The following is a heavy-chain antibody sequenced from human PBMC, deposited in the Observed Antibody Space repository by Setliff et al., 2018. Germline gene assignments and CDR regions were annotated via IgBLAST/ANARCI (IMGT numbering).Heavy chain of an antibody. CDR3: AKGRGEMDS. J-gene: IGHJ4*02. D-gene: IGHD3-10*01. Sequence: SETLSLTCSVSGDSMSFSYWSWIRQPPGKGLEWIGYIYYSGSTDSHPSLKSRVSISIDTSKNQFSLNVWSVTAADTAIYYCAKGRGEMDSWGQGILVTVSS. CDR2: IYYSGST. CDR1: GDSMSFSY. V-gene: IGHV4-59*01.